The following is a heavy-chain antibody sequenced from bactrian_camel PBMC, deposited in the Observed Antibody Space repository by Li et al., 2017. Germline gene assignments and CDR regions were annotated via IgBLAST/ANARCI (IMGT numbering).Heavy chain of an antibody. J-gene: IGHJ6*01. V-gene: IGHV3S55*01. Sequence: VQLVESGGGSVQAGGSLRDIDPQYVWAWFRQAPGKEREGVAVINRRGTIRYADFVTGRFTISRDNAKNTLYLQMNSLKPEDTAIYYCAVEPAATWMDCPRDFRWRGQGTQVTVS. D-gene: IGHD1*01. CDR1: PQYV. CDR3: AVEPAATWMDCPRDFRW. CDR2: INRRGTI.